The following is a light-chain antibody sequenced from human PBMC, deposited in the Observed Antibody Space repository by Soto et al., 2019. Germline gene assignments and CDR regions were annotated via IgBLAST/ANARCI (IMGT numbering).Light chain of an antibody. V-gene: IGKV1D-12*01. CDR1: QGISSW. CDR2: AAS. J-gene: IGKJ4*01. CDR3: QQTNSFPLT. Sequence: IQITQSPSSVSASVGDRVTITCRASQGISSWLAWSQQEQGKAPKLLLDAASRLQSGVPSRCNGSGSGTDFTLTITVLQPEDFATYYCQQTNSFPLTFGGGTKV.